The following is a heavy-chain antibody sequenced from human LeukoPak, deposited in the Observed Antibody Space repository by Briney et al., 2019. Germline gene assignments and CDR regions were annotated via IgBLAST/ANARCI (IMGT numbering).Heavy chain of an antibody. CDR3: ANPWGSGWYFDL. CDR2: IYSGGST. V-gene: IGHV3-53*01. D-gene: IGHD7-27*01. J-gene: IGHJ2*01. Sequence: PGGSLRLSCAASGFTVSSNYMSWVRQAPGKGLEWVSVIYSGGSTSYADSVKGRFTISRDNSKNTLYLQMNSLRGGDTAVYYCANPWGSGWYFDLWGRGTLVTVSS. CDR1: GFTVSSNY.